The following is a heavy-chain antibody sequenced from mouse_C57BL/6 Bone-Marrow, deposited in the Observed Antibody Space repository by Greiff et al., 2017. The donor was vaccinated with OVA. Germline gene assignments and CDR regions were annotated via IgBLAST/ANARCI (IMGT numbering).Heavy chain of an antibody. V-gene: IGHV14-2*01. Sequence: VQLQQSGAELVKPGASVKLSCTASGFNIKDYYMHWVKQRTEQGLEWIGRIDPEDGDTKYAPKFQGKATMTADTSSNTAYRQLSSLTSEDTDVYYCALIYYGNYLDYWGQGTTLTVSS. CDR1: GFNIKDYY. J-gene: IGHJ2*01. D-gene: IGHD2-1*01. CDR3: ALIYYGNYLDY. CDR2: IDPEDGDT.